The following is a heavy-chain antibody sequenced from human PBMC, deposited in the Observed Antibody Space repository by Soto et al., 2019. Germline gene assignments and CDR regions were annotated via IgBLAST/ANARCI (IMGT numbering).Heavy chain of an antibody. CDR1: GFTFSSYA. D-gene: IGHD4-4*01. CDR3: AKIPGPMTTVMNSD. CDR2: ISGSGGST. V-gene: IGHV3-23*01. Sequence: PGGSLRLSCAASGFTFSSYAMSWVRQAPGKGLEWVSAISGSGGSTYYADSVKGRFTISRDNSKNTLYLQMNSLRAEDTAVYYCAKIPGPMTTVMNSDWGKGTLVTVSS. J-gene: IGHJ4*02.